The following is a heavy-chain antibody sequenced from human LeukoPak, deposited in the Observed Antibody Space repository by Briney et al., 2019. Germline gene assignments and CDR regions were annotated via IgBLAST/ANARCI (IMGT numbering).Heavy chain of an antibody. CDR3: ARGGGSYDWFDP. CDR2: INHSGST. CDR1: GGSLSGYY. Sequence: SETLSLTCAVYGGSLSGYYWSWIRQPPGKGLEWIGEINHSGSTNYNPSLKSRVTISVDTSKNQFSLKLSSVTAADTAVYYCARGGGSYDWFDPWGQGTLVTVSS. D-gene: IGHD1-26*01. J-gene: IGHJ5*02. V-gene: IGHV4-34*01.